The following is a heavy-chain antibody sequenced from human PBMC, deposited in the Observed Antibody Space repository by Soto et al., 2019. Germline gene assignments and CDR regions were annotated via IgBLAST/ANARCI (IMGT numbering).Heavy chain of an antibody. J-gene: IGHJ6*03. D-gene: IGHD2-2*01. CDR2: INHSGST. CDR3: ARGYCSSTSCNYYYYYYMDV. V-gene: IGHV4-34*01. CDR1: GGSFSGYY. Sequence: SETLSLTCAVYGGSFSGYYWSWIRQPPGKGPEWIGEINHSGSTNYNPSLKSRVTISVDTSKNQFSLKLSSVTAADTAVYYCARGYCSSTSCNYYYYYYMDVWGKGTTVTVSS.